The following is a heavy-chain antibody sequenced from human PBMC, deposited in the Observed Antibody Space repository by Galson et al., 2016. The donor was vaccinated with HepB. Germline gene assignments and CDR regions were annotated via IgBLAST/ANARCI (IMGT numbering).Heavy chain of an antibody. CDR1: GVSLSTWGVT. V-gene: IGHV2-5*02. Sequence: PALVKPTQTLTLTCTVSGVSLSTWGVTVGWIRQPPGKALEWLALIYWDGSNRYSPSLNSRLTVTRDTSKNQVVLTMTDLEPVDTATYYCAYRPGSPTYFYFEYWGQGTLVTVSS. CDR3: AYRPGSPTYFYFEY. J-gene: IGHJ4*02. D-gene: IGHD2/OR15-2a*01. CDR2: IYWDGSN.